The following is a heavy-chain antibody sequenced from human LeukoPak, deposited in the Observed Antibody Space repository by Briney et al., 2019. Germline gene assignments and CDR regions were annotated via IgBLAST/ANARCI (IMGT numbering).Heavy chain of an antibody. D-gene: IGHD3-10*01. V-gene: IGHV4-34*01. J-gene: IGHJ6*03. CDR1: GGSFSGYY. Sequence: SETLSLTCAVYGGSFSGYYWSWIRQPPGKGXEXIGEINDIGNTNYDPSLRSRVTISVDTSKNQFSLSLTSATAADTAVYFCARLGSVGYYNYQYMDIWGNGTTVTVSS. CDR2: INDIGNT. CDR3: ARLGSVGYYNYQYMDI.